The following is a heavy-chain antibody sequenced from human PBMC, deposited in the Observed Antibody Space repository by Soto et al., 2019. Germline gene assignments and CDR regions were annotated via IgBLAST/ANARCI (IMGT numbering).Heavy chain of an antibody. D-gene: IGHD3-10*01. CDR3: ARGRVRGFNYYYYYMDV. J-gene: IGHJ6*03. V-gene: IGHV4-34*01. Sequence: SETLSLTCAVYGGSFIGYYWSWILQPPWKGLEWIGEINHSGSTNYNPSLKSRVTISVDTSKNQFSLKLSSVTAADTAVYYCARGRVRGFNYYYYYMDVWGKGTTVTVSS. CDR2: INHSGST. CDR1: GGSFIGYY.